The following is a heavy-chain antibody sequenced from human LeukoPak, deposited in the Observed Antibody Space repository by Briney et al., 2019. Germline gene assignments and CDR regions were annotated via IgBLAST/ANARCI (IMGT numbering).Heavy chain of an antibody. J-gene: IGHJ4*02. Sequence: PGGSLGLSCAASGFTFSSYSMNWVRQAPGKGLEWVSYISSSSSTIYYADSVKGRFTISRDKAKNSLYLQMNSLRAEDTAVYYCAREYCSSTSCLYDYWGQGTLVTVSS. CDR3: AREYCSSTSCLYDY. CDR2: ISSSSSTI. D-gene: IGHD2-2*01. CDR1: GFTFSSYS. V-gene: IGHV3-48*01.